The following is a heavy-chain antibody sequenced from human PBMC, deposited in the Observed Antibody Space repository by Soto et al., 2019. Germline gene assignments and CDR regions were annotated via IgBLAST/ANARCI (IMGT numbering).Heavy chain of an antibody. CDR3: ARHYGYYSHYMDV. CDR1: GNSISNNNFY. Sequence: SETLSPTCTVSGNSISNNNFYWGWVRQPPGKGLEWIGSIYYSGSTYYNPSLKSRVTISVDTSNNQLSLKLSSVTAADTAVYYCARHYGYYSHYMDVWTKGTTVTVSS. J-gene: IGHJ6*03. CDR2: IYYSGST. V-gene: IGHV4-39*01. D-gene: IGHD3-10*01.